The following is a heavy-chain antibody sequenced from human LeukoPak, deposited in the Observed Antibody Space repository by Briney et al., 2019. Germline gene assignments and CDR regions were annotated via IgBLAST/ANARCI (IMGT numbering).Heavy chain of an antibody. Sequence: QSGGSLRLSCEVSGFKFDDATMHWVRQVPGKGLEWVSGTNWNGDRIGYADSVKGRFTVSRDNAEFTMSLQMNSLRADDTAIYYCARNQQLGGHSYYYYGMDVWGQGTTVTVSS. CDR2: TNWNGDRI. J-gene: IGHJ6*02. CDR1: GFKFDDAT. D-gene: IGHD3-16*01. V-gene: IGHV3-9*01. CDR3: ARNQQLGGHSYYYYGMDV.